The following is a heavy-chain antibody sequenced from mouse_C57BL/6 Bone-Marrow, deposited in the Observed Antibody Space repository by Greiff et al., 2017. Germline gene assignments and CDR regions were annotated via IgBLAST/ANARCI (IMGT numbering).Heavy chain of an antibody. J-gene: IGHJ2*01. V-gene: IGHV5-4*03. D-gene: IGHD1-1*01. CDR3: ARVPYYYGFYY. CDR2: ISDGGSYT. CDR1: GFTFSSYA. Sequence: DVMLVESGGGLVKPGGSLKLSCAASGFTFSSYAMSWVRQTPEKRLEWVATISDGGSYTYYPDNVKGRFTISRDNAKNNLYLQMSHLKSEDTAMYYCARVPYYYGFYYWGQGTTLTVSS.